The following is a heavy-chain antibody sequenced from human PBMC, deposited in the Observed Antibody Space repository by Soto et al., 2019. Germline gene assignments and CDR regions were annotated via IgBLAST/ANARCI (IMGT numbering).Heavy chain of an antibody. J-gene: IGHJ6*03. CDR1: GGSVSSGSYY. D-gene: IGHD2-15*01. CDR3: ARHVGGYYYYMDV. CDR2: IYYSGNT. V-gene: IGHV4-39*01. Sequence: PSETLSLTCTVSGGSVSSGSYYWGWIRQPPGKGLEWIGSIYYSGNTYYNTYLKSRVTISVDTSKNQFSLKLSSVTAADTAVYYCARHVGGYYYYMDVWGKGTTVTVSS.